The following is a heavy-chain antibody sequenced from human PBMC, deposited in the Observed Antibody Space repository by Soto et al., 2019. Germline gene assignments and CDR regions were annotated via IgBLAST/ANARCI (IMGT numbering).Heavy chain of an antibody. Sequence: PGGSLRLSCAASGFTFSSYGMHWVRQAPGKGLEWVAVIRYDGSNKYYADSVKGRFTISRDNSKNTLYLQMNSLRAEDTAVYYCARDSSSSLRYYYYYGMDVWGQGTTVTVSS. CDR2: IRYDGSNK. V-gene: IGHV3-33*01. CDR1: GFTFSSYG. J-gene: IGHJ6*02. CDR3: ARDSSSSLRYYYYYGMDV. D-gene: IGHD6-6*01.